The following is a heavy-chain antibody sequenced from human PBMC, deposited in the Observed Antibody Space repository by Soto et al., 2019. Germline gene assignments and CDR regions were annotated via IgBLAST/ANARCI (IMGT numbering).Heavy chain of an antibody. CDR2: IYHSGST. CDR1: GGSISSSNW. CDR3: ARDNADYYYYYRMDV. D-gene: IGHD6-25*01. Sequence: QVQLQESGPGLVKPSVTLSLTCAVSGGSISSSNWWRWVRQPPGRGLEWIGEIYHSGSTNYKRSLKGRLTISVDKSKNQFSLKLSSVTAADTAGYYCARDNADYYYYYRMDVWGLGTTVTVSS. J-gene: IGHJ6*01. V-gene: IGHV4-4*02.